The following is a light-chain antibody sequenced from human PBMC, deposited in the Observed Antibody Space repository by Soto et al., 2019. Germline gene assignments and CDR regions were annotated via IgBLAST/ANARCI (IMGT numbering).Light chain of an antibody. Sequence: QLVLTQSSSASASLGSSVKLTCTLSSGHSSYIIAWHQQQPGKAPRYLMKLEVSGSYNKGIGVPDRFSGSSSGADRYLTISNLQFEDEADYYCETWDNNILVFGGGTKLTVL. CDR1: SGHSSYI. J-gene: IGLJ2*01. CDR2: LEVSGSY. V-gene: IGLV4-60*02. CDR3: ETWDNNILV.